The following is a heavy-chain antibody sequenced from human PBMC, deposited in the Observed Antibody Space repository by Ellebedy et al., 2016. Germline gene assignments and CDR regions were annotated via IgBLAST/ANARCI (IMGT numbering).Heavy chain of an antibody. D-gene: IGHD3-10*01. CDR1: GFTFSSYG. V-gene: IGHV3-30*03. Sequence: GESLKISCAASGFTFSSYGMHWVRQAPGKGLEWVAVISYDGSNKYYADSVKGRFTISRDNSKNTLYLQMNSLRAEDTAVYYCARDGGLGAKYYFDYWGQGTLVTVSS. CDR2: ISYDGSNK. J-gene: IGHJ4*02. CDR3: ARDGGLGAKYYFDY.